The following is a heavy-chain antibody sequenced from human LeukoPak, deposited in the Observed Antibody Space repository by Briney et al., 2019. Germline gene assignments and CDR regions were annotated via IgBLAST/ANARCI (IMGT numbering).Heavy chain of an antibody. CDR1: GFTFSNCA. CDR3: ANATTSGWYLYDY. V-gene: IGHV3-23*01. CDR2: ISGGGGST. Sequence: GGSLRLSCTTSGFTFSNCAMSWVRQAPGKGLERVSAISGGGGSTYSAASVKGRFTISRDNSKDTLYLQMNSLGAEDTAVYYCANATTSGWYLYDYWGQGTLVTVSS. J-gene: IGHJ4*02. D-gene: IGHD6-19*01.